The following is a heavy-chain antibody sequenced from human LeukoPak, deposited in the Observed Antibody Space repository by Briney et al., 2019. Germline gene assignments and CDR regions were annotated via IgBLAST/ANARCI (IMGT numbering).Heavy chain of an antibody. V-gene: IGHV4-39*07. J-gene: IGHJ5*02. CDR2: IYYSGST. CDR3: ARAGGYSSGWYVHNWFDP. CDR1: GDSIGTYY. Sequence: SETLSLTCSVSGDSIGTYYWSWIRQSPGKGLEWIGSIYYSGSTYYNPSLKSRVTISVDTSKNQFSLKLSSVTAADTAVYYCARAGGYSSGWYVHNWFDPWGQGTLVTVSS. D-gene: IGHD6-19*01.